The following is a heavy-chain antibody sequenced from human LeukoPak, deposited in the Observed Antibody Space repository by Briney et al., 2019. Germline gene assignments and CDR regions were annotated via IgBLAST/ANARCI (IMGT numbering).Heavy chain of an antibody. V-gene: IGHV3-30*18. CDR2: ISYDGSNK. D-gene: IGHD2-2*01. J-gene: IGHJ5*02. CDR1: GFTFSSYG. CDR3: AKDSCSSTSCSLKTLNWFDP. Sequence: GGSLRLSCAASGFTFSSYGMHWVRQAPGKGLEWVAVISYDGSNKYYADSVKGRFTISRDNSKNTLYLQMNSLRAEDTAVYYCAKDSCSSTSCSLKTLNWFDPWGQGTLVTVSS.